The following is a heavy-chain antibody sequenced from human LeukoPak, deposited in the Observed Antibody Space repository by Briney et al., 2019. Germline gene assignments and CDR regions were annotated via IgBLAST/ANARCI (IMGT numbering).Heavy chain of an antibody. J-gene: IGHJ2*01. CDR1: GFTFSSYA. Sequence: PGGSLRLSCAASGFTFSSYAMSWVRQAPGKGLHWVAVISSDGSNEEYADSVKGRFTISRDNSKHTLYLQMNSLRAEDTAVYYCARGPDYYEKYFGLWGRGTLVTVSS. CDR2: ISSDGSNE. V-gene: IGHV3-30-3*01. D-gene: IGHD3-16*01. CDR3: ARGPDYYEKYFGL.